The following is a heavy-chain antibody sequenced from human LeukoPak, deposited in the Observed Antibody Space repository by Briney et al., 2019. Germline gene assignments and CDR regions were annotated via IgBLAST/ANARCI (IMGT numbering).Heavy chain of an antibody. CDR2: MYTSGST. CDR3: ATYDQRLAFDN. CDR1: GGSMSSYY. D-gene: IGHD6-25*01. Sequence: SESLSLTCTVSGGSMSSYYWSWSRQPAGKGLEWIGRMYTSGSTNYNPSLKSRVTMSIDTSKKHFSLNLDSVTAADTAVYYCATYDQRLAFDNWGQGSLVTVSS. V-gene: IGHV4-4*07. J-gene: IGHJ4*02.